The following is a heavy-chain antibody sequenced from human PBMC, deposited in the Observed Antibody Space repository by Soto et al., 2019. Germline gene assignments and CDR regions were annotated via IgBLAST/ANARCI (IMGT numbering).Heavy chain of an antibody. V-gene: IGHV1-8*02. Sequence: ASVKVSCKASGYTFTGYYMHWVRQAPGQGLEWMGWMNPNSGNTGYAQKFQGRVTMTRNTSISTAYMELSSLRSEDTAVYYCARGPTYYDFWSGHSPYYYMDVWGKGTTVTVSS. CDR3: ARGPTYYDFWSGHSPYYYMDV. CDR2: MNPNSGNT. D-gene: IGHD3-3*01. J-gene: IGHJ6*03. CDR1: GYTFTGYY.